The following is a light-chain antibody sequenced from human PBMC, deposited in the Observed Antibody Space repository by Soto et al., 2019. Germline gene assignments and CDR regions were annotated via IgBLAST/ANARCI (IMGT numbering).Light chain of an antibody. CDR2: KES. CDR3: QQYNSFPT. V-gene: IGKV1-5*03. Sequence: DIQMTQSPSTLSASVGDRVTITGRASQSSSSWLAWYQQKPGKAPKLLIYKESILESGVPSRFGGSRSGTEFTLTISSLQPDDLATYYCQQYNSFPTFGQGTKVEIK. CDR1: QSSSSW. J-gene: IGKJ1*01.